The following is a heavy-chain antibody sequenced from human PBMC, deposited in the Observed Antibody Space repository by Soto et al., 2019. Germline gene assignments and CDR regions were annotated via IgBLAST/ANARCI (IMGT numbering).Heavy chain of an antibody. D-gene: IGHD6-6*01. CDR2: IYSAGST. V-gene: IGHV3-53*01. J-gene: IGHJ4*01. CDR1: GLTVSRTQ. Sequence: PGGSLRLSCAVSGLTVSRTQMSWVRQAPGKGLQWVSVIYSAGSTYYANAVKGRFPISRDISENKIFLELNGLTVDDTAVYYCARAREPEYSSSIFFDYWGRGTVVTVSS. CDR3: ARAREPEYSSSIFFDY.